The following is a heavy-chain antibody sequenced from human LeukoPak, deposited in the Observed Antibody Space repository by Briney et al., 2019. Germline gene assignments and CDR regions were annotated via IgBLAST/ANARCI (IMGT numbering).Heavy chain of an antibody. CDR1: GGSISSSSYY. CDR3: ARGGGFIAVAGSGQDY. V-gene: IGHV4-39*07. J-gene: IGHJ4*02. Sequence: SETLSLTCTVSGGSISSSSYYWGWIRQPPGKGLEWIGSIYYSGSTYYNPSLKSRVTISVDTSKNQFSLKLSSVTAADTAVYYCARGGGFIAVAGSGQDYWGQGTLVTVSS. CDR2: IYYSGST. D-gene: IGHD6-19*01.